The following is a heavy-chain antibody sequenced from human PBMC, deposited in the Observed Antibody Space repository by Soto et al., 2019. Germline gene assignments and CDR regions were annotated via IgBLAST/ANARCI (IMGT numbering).Heavy chain of an antibody. Sequence: QVQLVQSGGEVKKPGASVKVSCKASGYIFNSFGISWVRQAPGQGLEWMGWISAYTGNTKYAQNFQGRVTMTTDTSTRTAYMELRSLRSDDTAVYYCERRWTTGEIDSWGQGTLVTVSS. CDR1: GYIFNSFG. CDR2: ISAYTGNT. CDR3: ERRWTTGEIDS. J-gene: IGHJ4*02. D-gene: IGHD4-17*01. V-gene: IGHV1-18*01.